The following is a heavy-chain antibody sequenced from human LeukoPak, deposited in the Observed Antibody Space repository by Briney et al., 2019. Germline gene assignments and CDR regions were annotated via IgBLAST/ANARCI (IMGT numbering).Heavy chain of an antibody. CDR2: INPKRGGT. CDR3: ARGVLGISSSWYDY. CDR1: GYTFTGYY. Sequence: GASVKVSCKASGYTFTGYYMHWGRQAPGQGLDWVGWINPKRGGTNYAQKFQGRVSMTRDTSISTAYMELSRLRSDDTAVYYCARGVLGISSSWYDYWGQGTLVTVSS. V-gene: IGHV1-2*02. J-gene: IGHJ4*02. D-gene: IGHD6-13*01.